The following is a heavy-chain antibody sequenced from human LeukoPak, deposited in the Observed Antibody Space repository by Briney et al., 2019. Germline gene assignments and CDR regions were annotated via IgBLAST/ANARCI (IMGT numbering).Heavy chain of an antibody. Sequence: QPGGSLRLSCAASGFTFNIYAMSWVRQTPGKGLEWVPTIGNTETYYADSVKGRFTISRDNSRNTLYLQMKSLRAEDTAMYYCAKDSIDHNGVYDAFDVWGQGTMVTVSS. D-gene: IGHD1-1*01. CDR2: IGNTET. CDR1: GFTFNIYA. J-gene: IGHJ3*01. V-gene: IGHV3-23*01. CDR3: AKDSIDHNGVYDAFDV.